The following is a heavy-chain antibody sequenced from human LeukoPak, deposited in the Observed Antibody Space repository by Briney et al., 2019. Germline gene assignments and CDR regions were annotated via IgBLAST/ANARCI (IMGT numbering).Heavy chain of an antibody. CDR2: IYYSGST. V-gene: IGHV4-59*01. CDR3: ARAASSDSSSWYDYYYYMDV. D-gene: IGHD6-13*01. J-gene: IGHJ6*03. CDR1: GGSISSYY. Sequence: PSETLSLTCTVSGGSISSYYWSWIRQPPGKGLECIGYIYYSGSTNYNPSLKSRVTISVDTSKNQFSLKLSSVTAADTAVYYCARAASSDSSSWYDYYYYMDVWGKGTTVTISS.